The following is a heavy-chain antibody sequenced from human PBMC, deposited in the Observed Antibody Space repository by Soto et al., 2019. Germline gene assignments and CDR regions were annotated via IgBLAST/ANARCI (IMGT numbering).Heavy chain of an antibody. V-gene: IGHV3-30*18. CDR3: AKEAAAGYFDY. Sequence: VQLLESGGGLVQPGRSLRLSCAASGFTFSSYGMHWVRQAPGKGLEWVAVISYDGSNKYYADSVKGRFTISRDNSKNTLYLQMNSLRAEDTAVYYCAKEAAAGYFDYWGQGTLVTVSS. J-gene: IGHJ4*02. CDR2: ISYDGSNK. CDR1: GFTFSSYG. D-gene: IGHD6-13*01.